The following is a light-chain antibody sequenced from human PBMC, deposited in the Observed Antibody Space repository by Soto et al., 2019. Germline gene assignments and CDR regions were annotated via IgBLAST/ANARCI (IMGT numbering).Light chain of an antibody. CDR1: QSISSD. V-gene: IGKV1-39*01. CDR2: AAS. J-gene: IGKJ1*01. Sequence: DIQMTQSPSSLSASVGDRVNITCRASQSISSDLNWYQQKPGKAPKLLIYAASSLQSGVPSRFSGSGSGTDFTLTISSRQPEDFATYYCQQSDSTPRTFGQGTKVEIK. CDR3: QQSDSTPRT.